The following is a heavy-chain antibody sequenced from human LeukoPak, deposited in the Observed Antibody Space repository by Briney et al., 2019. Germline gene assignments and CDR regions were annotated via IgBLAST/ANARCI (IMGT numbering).Heavy chain of an antibody. Sequence: PGGSLRLSCAASGFTFSSYGMHWVRQAPGKGLEWVAVISYDGSNKYYADSVKGRFTISRDNSKNTLYLQMNSLRAEDTAVYYCTKEGHSGSYRSYYFDYWGQGTLVTVSS. V-gene: IGHV3-30*18. CDR3: TKEGHSGSYRSYYFDY. CDR1: GFTFSSYG. J-gene: IGHJ4*02. CDR2: ISYDGSNK. D-gene: IGHD1-26*01.